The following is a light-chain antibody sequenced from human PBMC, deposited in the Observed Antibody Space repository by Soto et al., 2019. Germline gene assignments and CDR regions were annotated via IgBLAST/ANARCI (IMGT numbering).Light chain of an antibody. CDR3: QQYYTTLT. CDR1: QSVLLTSNNKNY. J-gene: IGKJ4*01. CDR2: WAS. V-gene: IGKV4-1*01. Sequence: DIVMTQSPDSLAVSLGERATINCKSSQSVLLTSNNKNYLAWYQQKPGQPPKVLISWASTRESGVPDRFSGSGSGNDFNLNITSLQADDVEVYYCQQYYTTLTFGGGTKVEIK.